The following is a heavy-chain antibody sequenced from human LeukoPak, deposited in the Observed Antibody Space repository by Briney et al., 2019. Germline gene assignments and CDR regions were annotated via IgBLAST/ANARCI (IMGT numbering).Heavy chain of an antibody. J-gene: IGHJ4*02. Sequence: SETLSLTCTVSGDSISSYYWSWMRQPAGKGLEWIGRIYSSGTTNYSPSFKSRVTMSVDTSKTQFSLNLTSVTAADTAVYYCAREQQPSRYFDYWGQGTLVTVSS. CDR1: GDSISSYY. V-gene: IGHV4-4*07. CDR3: AREQQPSRYFDY. CDR2: IYSSGTT. D-gene: IGHD6-13*01.